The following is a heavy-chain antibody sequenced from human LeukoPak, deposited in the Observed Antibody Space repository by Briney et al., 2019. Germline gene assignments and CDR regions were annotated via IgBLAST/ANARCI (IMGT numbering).Heavy chain of an antibody. CDR2: IKSNPGGTA. CDR3: TTLSYDVHY. V-gene: IGHV3-15*05. Sequence: PGGSLRLSCAASGFILHNAWMTWVRQAPGKGLEWVGRIKSNPGGTADYAAPVKGRFIISRDDSKNTLYLQLNSLKTEDTAVYYWTTLSYDVHYWGQGTLVTVSS. D-gene: IGHD3-3*01. J-gene: IGHJ4*02. CDR1: GFILHNAW.